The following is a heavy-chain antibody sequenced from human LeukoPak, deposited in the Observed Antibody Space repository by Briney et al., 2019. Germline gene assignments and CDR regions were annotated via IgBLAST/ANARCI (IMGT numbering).Heavy chain of an antibody. CDR3: ARGSTYYDSSGQVPFDY. CDR2: VKSDGSST. J-gene: IGHJ4*02. V-gene: IGHV3-74*01. D-gene: IGHD3-22*01. Sequence: GGSLRLSCAASGFTFSNYWMHWVRQAPGKGLVWVSRVKSDGSSTTYADSVKGRFAISRDNAKNTLYLQMNSLRAEGTAVYYCARGSTYYDSSGQVPFDYWGQGTLVTVSS. CDR1: GFTFSNYW.